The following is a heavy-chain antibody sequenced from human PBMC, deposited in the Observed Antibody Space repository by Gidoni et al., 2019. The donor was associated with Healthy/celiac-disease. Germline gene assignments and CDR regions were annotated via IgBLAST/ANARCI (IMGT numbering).Heavy chain of an antibody. CDR1: GGSISSSSYY. D-gene: IGHD1-26*01. V-gene: IGHV4-39*01. J-gene: IGHJ5*02. CDR2: IYYSGST. Sequence: QLQLQESGPGLVKPSETLSLTCTVSGGSISSSSYYWGWIRQPPGKGLEWIGSIYYSGSTYYNPSLKSRVTISVDTSKNQFSLKLSSVTAADTAVYYCARRPLRWGWFDPWGQGTLVTVSS. CDR3: ARRPLRWGWFDP.